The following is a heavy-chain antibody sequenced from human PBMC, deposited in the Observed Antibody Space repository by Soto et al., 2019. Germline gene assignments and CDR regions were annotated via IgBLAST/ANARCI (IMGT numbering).Heavy chain of an antibody. CDR3: AKACLTSMISWFEK. CDR1: GFTFSHYT. CDR2: ISGISGVT. Sequence: GGSLRLSCAASGFTFSHYTMTWVRQAPGRGLEWVSTISGISGVTFYAESVKGRFTISRDNSKNTLYVQMNSLRADDTAVYHCAKACLTSMISWFEKWGQGTLVKISS. J-gene: IGHJ5*01. D-gene: IGHD5-18*01. V-gene: IGHV3-23*01.